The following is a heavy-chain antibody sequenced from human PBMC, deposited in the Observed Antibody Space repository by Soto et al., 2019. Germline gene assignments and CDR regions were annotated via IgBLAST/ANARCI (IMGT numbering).Heavy chain of an antibody. CDR1: GGSISSSSYY. D-gene: IGHD2-15*01. J-gene: IGHJ6*02. V-gene: IGHV4-39*01. CDR2: IFYSGST. CDR3: ARHLTYCSAGSCYPDFPYSGRDV. Sequence: SETLSLTCTVSGGSISSSSYYWGWIRQPPGKGLEWIGSIFYSGSTYYNPSLKSRVTISVDTSKNQFSLKLSSVTAADTAVYYCARHLTYCSAGSCYPDFPYSGRDVWGQGTTVTVSS.